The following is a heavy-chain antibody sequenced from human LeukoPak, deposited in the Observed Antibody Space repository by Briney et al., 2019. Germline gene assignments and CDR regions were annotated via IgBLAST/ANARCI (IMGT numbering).Heavy chain of an antibody. CDR2: IYYSGST. Sequence: TSQTLSLTCTVSGGSISSGDYYWSWIRQPPGKGLEWIGYIYYSGSTYYNPSLKSRVTISVDTSKNQFSLKLSSVTAADTAVYYCARGSLTHYYYMDVWGKGTTVTVSS. CDR1: GGSISSGDYY. V-gene: IGHV4-30-4*08. D-gene: IGHD1-14*01. CDR3: ARGSLTHYYYMDV. J-gene: IGHJ6*03.